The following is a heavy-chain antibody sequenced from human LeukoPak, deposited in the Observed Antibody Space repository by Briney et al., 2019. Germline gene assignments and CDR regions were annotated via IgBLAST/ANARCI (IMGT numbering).Heavy chain of an antibody. CDR3: AKGRVVVPSPYIDY. Sequence: PGGSLRLSCVASGFTFSSYAMNWVRQGPGRGLEWVSGISDRGGNTYYADSVKGRYTISRDNSKNTLYLQVNSLRAEDTAVYYCAKGRVVVPSPYIDYRGQGTLVTVSS. D-gene: IGHD2-2*01. CDR1: GFTFSSYA. CDR2: ISDRGGNT. J-gene: IGHJ4*02. V-gene: IGHV3-23*01.